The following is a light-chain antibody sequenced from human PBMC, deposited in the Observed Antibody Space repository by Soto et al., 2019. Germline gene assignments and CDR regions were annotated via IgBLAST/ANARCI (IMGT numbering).Light chain of an antibody. V-gene: IGLV1-51*02. Sequence: QSVLTQPPSVSAAPGQTVTISCSGSSSNVGNNDVSWYQQLPGTAPKLLIYENNKRPSGIPDRFSGSKSGTSATLGVTGLQTGDEADYYCATWDSSLSADWVFGGGTKVTV. J-gene: IGLJ3*02. CDR3: ATWDSSLSADWV. CDR2: ENN. CDR1: SSNVGNND.